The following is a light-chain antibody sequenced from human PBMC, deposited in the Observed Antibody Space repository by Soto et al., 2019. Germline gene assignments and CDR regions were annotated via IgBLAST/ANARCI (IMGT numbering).Light chain of an antibody. J-gene: IGKJ1*01. CDR3: QQYNSYSRGT. Sequence: DIQMTQSPSTLSASVGDRVTIACRASQNIKNRLAWYQQKPGKVPKLLIYTASSLETGVPSRFSGSGSGTEFTLTISSLQPDDFAAYYCQQYNSYSRGTFGQGTKVEIK. V-gene: IGKV1-5*03. CDR2: TAS. CDR1: QNIKNR.